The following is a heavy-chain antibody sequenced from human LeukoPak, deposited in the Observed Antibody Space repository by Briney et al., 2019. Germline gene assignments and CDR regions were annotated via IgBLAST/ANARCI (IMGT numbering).Heavy chain of an antibody. CDR2: INHSGRT. CDR1: GGTFSGYY. CDR3: ARRRWNPLRFDY. D-gene: IGHD1-1*01. Sequence: SETLSLTCAVYGGTFSGYYWSWIRQPPGQGLVWIGEINHSGRTNSHPSLRSRVTISVDTSKTAFSLMMSSVTAADTAVYYCARRRWNPLRFDYWGQGTLVTVSS. V-gene: IGHV4-34*01. J-gene: IGHJ4*02.